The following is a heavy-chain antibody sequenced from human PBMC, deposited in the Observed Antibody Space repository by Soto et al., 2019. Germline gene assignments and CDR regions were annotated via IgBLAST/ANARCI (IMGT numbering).Heavy chain of an antibody. V-gene: IGHV1-24*01. D-gene: IGHD6-19*01. J-gene: IGHJ6*02. CDR3: ATLGSGWYSYGMDV. CDR1: GYTLTELS. Sequence: ASVKVSCKVSGYTLTELSMHWVRQAPGKGLEWMGGFDPEDGETIYAQKFQGRVTMTEDTSTDTAYMELSSLRSEDTAVYYCATLGSGWYSYGMDVWGQGTTVTSP. CDR2: FDPEDGET.